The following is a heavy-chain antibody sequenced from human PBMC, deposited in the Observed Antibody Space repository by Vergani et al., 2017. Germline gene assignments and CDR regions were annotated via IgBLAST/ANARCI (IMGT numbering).Heavy chain of an antibody. CDR1: GFTFNHYA. CDR3: AKANPRNSGYDYLYYYHAMDV. D-gene: IGHD5-12*01. V-gene: IGHV3-23*01. Sequence: EVQLLESGGDLVQPGGSLRLSCAASGFTFNHYAMNWVRQAPGKGLEWVSGISGSGGSTYYAGSVTGRFTISRDSSKNTLYLQMNSLSAGDTAVSYCAKANPRNSGYDYLYYYHAMDVWGQGTTVTVSS. CDR2: ISGSGGST. J-gene: IGHJ6*02.